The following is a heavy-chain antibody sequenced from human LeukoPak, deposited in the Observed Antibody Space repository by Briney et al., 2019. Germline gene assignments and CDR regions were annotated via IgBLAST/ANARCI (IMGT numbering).Heavy chain of an antibody. V-gene: IGHV3-48*04. Sequence: SEGSLRLSCAASGFTFSSYSMNWVRQAPGKGLEWVSYISSSSSTIYYADSVKGRFTISRDNAKNSLYLQMNSLRAEDTAVYYCAELGITMIGGVWGKGTTVTISS. CDR2: ISSSSSTI. CDR3: AELGITMIGGV. J-gene: IGHJ6*04. D-gene: IGHD3-10*02. CDR1: GFTFSSYS.